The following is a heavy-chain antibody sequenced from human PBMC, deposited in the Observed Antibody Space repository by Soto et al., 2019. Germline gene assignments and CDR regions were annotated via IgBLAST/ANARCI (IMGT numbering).Heavy chain of an antibody. CDR1: GFTFSSYA. V-gene: IGHV3-30-3*01. D-gene: IGHD3-10*01. Sequence: QVQLVESGGGVVQPGRSLRLSCAASGFTFSSYAMHWVRQAPGKGLEWVAVISYDGSNKYYADSVKGRFTISRDNSKNTLYLQMNSLRAEDTAVYYCAREEDSNYGWGYFDYWGQGTLVTVSS. CDR3: AREEDSNYGWGYFDY. CDR2: ISYDGSNK. J-gene: IGHJ4*02.